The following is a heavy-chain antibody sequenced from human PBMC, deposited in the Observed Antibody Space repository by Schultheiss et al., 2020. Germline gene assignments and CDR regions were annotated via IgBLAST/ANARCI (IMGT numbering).Heavy chain of an antibody. CDR2: ISNSGRST. V-gene: IGHV3-23*01. Sequence: GESLKISCTASGFIYTNYALSWVRQVPGKGLEWVSAISNSGRSTYYADSVRGRFTISRDNSKNTLYLQMNSLRADDTAVYHCAKDKSATSEPVAGFDFWGQGTMVTVSS. CDR3: AKDKSATSEPVAGFDF. J-gene: IGHJ4*02. CDR1: GFIYTNYA. D-gene: IGHD6-19*01.